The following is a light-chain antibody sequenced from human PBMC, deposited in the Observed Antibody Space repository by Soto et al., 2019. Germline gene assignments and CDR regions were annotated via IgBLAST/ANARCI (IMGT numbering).Light chain of an antibody. V-gene: IGLV2-14*01. CDR3: IAYKTDDTFV. Sequence: QTVLTQPASVSGSPGQSITISCAGTRSDIGASNSVSWYQHLPGRPPTLIIYEATNRPSGVSERFSGSKTGDTASLTISGLQADDEAEYFCIAYKTDDTFVFGSWTKVTVL. CDR2: EAT. J-gene: IGLJ1*01. CDR1: RSDIGASNS.